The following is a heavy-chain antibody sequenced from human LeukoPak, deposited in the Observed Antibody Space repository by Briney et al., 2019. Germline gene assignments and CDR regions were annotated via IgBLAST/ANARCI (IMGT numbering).Heavy chain of an antibody. Sequence: PSETLSLTCTVSGGSISSHYWSWIRQPPGKGLEWIGYIYYSGSTNYNPSLKSRVTISVDTSKNQFSLKLSSVTAADTAVCYCARDSSSWYNWFDPWGQGTLVTVSS. J-gene: IGHJ5*02. D-gene: IGHD6-13*01. V-gene: IGHV4-59*11. CDR1: GGSISSHY. CDR3: ARDSSSWYNWFDP. CDR2: IYYSGST.